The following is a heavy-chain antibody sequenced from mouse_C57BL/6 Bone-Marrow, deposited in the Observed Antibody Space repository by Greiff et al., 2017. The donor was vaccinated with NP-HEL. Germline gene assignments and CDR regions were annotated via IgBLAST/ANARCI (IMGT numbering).Heavy chain of an antibody. Sequence: VKLMESGAELVRPGTSVKVSCKASGYAFTNYLIEWVKQRPGQGLEWIGVINPGSGGTNYNEKVKGKATLTADKSSSTAYMQLSSLTSEDSAVYFCARFDWYFDVWGTGTTVTVSS. CDR2: INPGSGGT. CDR3: ARFDWYFDV. V-gene: IGHV1-54*01. CDR1: GYAFTNYL. J-gene: IGHJ1*03.